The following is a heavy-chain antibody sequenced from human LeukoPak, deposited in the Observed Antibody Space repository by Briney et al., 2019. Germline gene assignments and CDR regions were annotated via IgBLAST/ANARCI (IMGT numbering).Heavy chain of an antibody. CDR2: IKQDGSEK. CDR3: ANRITVVARDAFDI. J-gene: IGHJ3*02. V-gene: IGHV3-7*05. Sequence: GGSLRLSCAASGFTFSSYWMSWVRQAPGKGLEWVANIKQDGSEKYYVDSVKGRFTISRDNAKNSLYLQMNSLRAEDTAVYYCANRITVVARDAFDIWGQGTMVTVSS. D-gene: IGHD6-19*01. CDR1: GFTFSSYW.